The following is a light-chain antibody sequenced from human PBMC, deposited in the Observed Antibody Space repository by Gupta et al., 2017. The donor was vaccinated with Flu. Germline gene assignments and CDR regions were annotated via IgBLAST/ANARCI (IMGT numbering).Light chain of an antibody. CDR3: QAWNSDTWV. V-gene: IGLV3-1*01. J-gene: IGLJ3*02. CDR1: NMGNKY. Sequence: SHELPPQPSVSVFPARQASITCSGGNMGNKYASWYQQKPGQSPVLVINLDGKRPSVFPGLFAGSNAGNTATLTISGTQGMDDADYYCQAWNSDTWVFGGGTKLTVL. CDR2: LDG.